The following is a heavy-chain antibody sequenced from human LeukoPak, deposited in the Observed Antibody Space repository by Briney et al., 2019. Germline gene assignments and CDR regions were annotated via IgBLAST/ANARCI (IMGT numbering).Heavy chain of an antibody. V-gene: IGHV1-2*02. CDR2: INPNSGGT. Sequence: ASVKVSCKASGYTFTGYYMHWVRQAPGQGLEWMGWINPNSGGTNYAQKFQGRVTMTRDTSISTAYMELSRLRSDDTAAYYCARSVYSSSSLDYWGQGTLVTVSS. CDR1: GYTFTGYY. D-gene: IGHD6-6*01. CDR3: ARSVYSSSSLDY. J-gene: IGHJ4*02.